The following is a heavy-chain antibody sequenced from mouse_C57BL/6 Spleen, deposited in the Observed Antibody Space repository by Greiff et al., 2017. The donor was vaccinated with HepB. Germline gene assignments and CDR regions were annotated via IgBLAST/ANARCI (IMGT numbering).Heavy chain of an antibody. CDR1: GYTFTSYW. Sequence: QVQLQQPGAELVKPGASVKLSCKASGYTFTSYWMQWVKQRPGQGLEWIGEIDPSDSYTNYNQKFKGKATLTVDTSSSTAYMQLSSLTSVDSAVYYCARGDGSSPAWFAYWGQGTLVTVSA. D-gene: IGHD1-1*01. J-gene: IGHJ3*01. CDR3: ARGDGSSPAWFAY. V-gene: IGHV1-50*01. CDR2: IDPSDSYT.